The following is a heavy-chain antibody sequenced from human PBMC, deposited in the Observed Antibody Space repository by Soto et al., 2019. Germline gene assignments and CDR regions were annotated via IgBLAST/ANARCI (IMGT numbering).Heavy chain of an antibody. CDR2: ISGDGSRA. CDR3: AKDRMITFGGITSLFDH. Sequence: PGGSLRLSCVASGFTFSNHGMGWVRQSPGKGLEWVSGISGDGSRAYYTDSVKGRFIVSRDNSKKTLHLQMDSLRVQDTAMYYCAKDRMITFGGITSLFDHWGQGTLVTVSS. V-gene: IGHV3-23*01. D-gene: IGHD3-16*01. CDR1: GFTFSNHG. J-gene: IGHJ4*02.